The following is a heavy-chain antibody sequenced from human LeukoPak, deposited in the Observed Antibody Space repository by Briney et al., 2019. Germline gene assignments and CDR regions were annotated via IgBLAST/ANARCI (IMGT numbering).Heavy chain of an antibody. CDR1: GFTFSSYA. CDR3: AKETIVVVHEEKWFDP. Sequence: GGSLRLSCAASGFTFSSYAMSWVRQAPGKGLEWVSAISGSGGSTYYADSVKGRFTISRDNSKNTLYLQMNSLRAEDTAVYYCAKETIVVVHEEKWFDPWGQGTLVTVSS. V-gene: IGHV3-23*01. J-gene: IGHJ5*02. D-gene: IGHD3-22*01. CDR2: ISGSGGST.